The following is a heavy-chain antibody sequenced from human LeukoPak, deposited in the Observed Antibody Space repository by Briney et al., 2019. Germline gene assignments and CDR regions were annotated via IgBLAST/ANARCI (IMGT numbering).Heavy chain of an antibody. CDR2: ISAYNGNT. CDR3: ARGMYSSGSGYFDY. D-gene: IGHD6-19*01. J-gene: IGHJ4*02. CDR1: GYTFTSYG. V-gene: IGHV1-18*01. Sequence: ASVKVSCKASGYTFTSYGISWVRQAPGQGLEWMGWISAYNGNTNYAQKLQGRVTMTTDTSTSTAYMGLRSLRSDDTAVYYCARGMYSSGSGYFDYWGQGTLVTVSS.